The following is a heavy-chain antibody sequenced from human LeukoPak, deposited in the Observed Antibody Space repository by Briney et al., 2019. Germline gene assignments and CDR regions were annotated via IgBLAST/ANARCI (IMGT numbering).Heavy chain of an antibody. CDR3: AKGSYYDSSGSFYFDY. J-gene: IGHJ4*02. D-gene: IGHD3-22*01. CDR1: GFTFSRYW. Sequence: TGGSLRLSCVGSGFTFSRYWLNWVRQAPGKGLEWVSGISGSGDNTYYADSVKGRFTISRDNSKNTLYVQVNSLGTEDTAAYYCAKGSYYDSSGSFYFDYWGQGTLVTVSS. V-gene: IGHV3-23*01. CDR2: ISGSGDNT.